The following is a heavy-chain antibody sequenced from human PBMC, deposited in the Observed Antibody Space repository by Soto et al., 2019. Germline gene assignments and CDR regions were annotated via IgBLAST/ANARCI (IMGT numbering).Heavy chain of an antibody. CDR1: GYSISSGYY. D-gene: IGHD6-13*01. V-gene: IGHV4-38-2*01. Sequence: NPSETLSLTCAVSGYSISSGYYWGWIRQPPGKGLEWIGSINHIGTTYYNPSLKSRVTISLDTSRNQFSVRLSSVTAADTAVYYCARVRGSTYPPIWFDHWGQGTLVPVSS. CDR3: ARVRGSTYPPIWFDH. J-gene: IGHJ5*02. CDR2: INHIGTT.